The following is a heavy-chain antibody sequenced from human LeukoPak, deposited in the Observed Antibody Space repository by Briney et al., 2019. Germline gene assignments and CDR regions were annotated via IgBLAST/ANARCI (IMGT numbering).Heavy chain of an antibody. Sequence: ASVKVSCKASGYTFTGYYIHWVRQAPGQGLEFMGWINPNSGGTNYAQRFQGRVTMTRDTSILTSYMELTRLTSDDTAEYYCARGISSGYGNWGQGTLVTVSS. V-gene: IGHV1-2*02. D-gene: IGHD6-25*01. CDR2: INPNSGGT. CDR3: ARGISSGYGN. CDR1: GYTFTGYY. J-gene: IGHJ4*02.